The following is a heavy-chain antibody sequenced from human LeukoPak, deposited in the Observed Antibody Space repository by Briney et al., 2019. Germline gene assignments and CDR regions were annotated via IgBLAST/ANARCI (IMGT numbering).Heavy chain of an antibody. V-gene: IGHV3-48*04. CDR1: GFTFSSYS. J-gene: IGHJ4*02. CDR2: INSSSSTI. CDR3: ARDRGGYSYGTDY. D-gene: IGHD5-18*01. Sequence: TGGSLRLSCAASGFTFSSYSMNWVRQAPGKGLEWVSYINSSSSTIYYADSVKGRFTISRDSAKNSLYLQMNSLRAEDTAVYYCARDRGGYSYGTDYWGQGTLVTVSS.